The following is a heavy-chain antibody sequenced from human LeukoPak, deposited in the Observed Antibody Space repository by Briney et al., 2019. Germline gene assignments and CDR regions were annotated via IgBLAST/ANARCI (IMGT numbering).Heavy chain of an antibody. V-gene: IGHV4-61*01. Sequence: SETLSLTCTVSGGSVSSGSYYWSWIRQPPGKGLEWIGYIYYSGSTNYNPSLKSRVTISVDTSKNQFSLKLSSVTAADTAVYYCARGTLWFGELLPYYYYYGMDVWGQGTTVTVSS. CDR1: GGSVSSGSYY. CDR2: IYYSGST. J-gene: IGHJ6*02. D-gene: IGHD3-10*01. CDR3: ARGTLWFGELLPYYYYYGMDV.